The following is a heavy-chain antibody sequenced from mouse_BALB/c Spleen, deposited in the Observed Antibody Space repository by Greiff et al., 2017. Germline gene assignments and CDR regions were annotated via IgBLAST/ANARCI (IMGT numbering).Heavy chain of an antibody. J-gene: IGHJ1*01. CDR3: TRLYWYFDV. CDR2: IRLKSDNYAT. V-gene: IGHV6-6*02. CDR1: GFTFSSYW. Sequence: EVQVVESGGGLVQPGGSMKLSCVASGFTFSSYWMSWVRQSPEKGLEWVAEIRLKSDNYATHYAESVKGKFTISRDDSKSRLYLQMNSLRAEDTGIYYCTRLYWYFDVWGAGTTVTVSS.